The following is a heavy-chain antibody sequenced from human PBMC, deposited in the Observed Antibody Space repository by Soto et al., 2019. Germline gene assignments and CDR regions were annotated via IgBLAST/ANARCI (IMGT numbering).Heavy chain of an antibody. CDR2: ISRSGGGI. J-gene: IGHJ4*02. V-gene: IGHV3-23*01. CDR3: ARAVWEGFDY. D-gene: IGHD1-26*01. CDR1: GFTFSTYA. Sequence: EVQLLESGGNLVQPGGSLTLSCVASGFTFSTYAMHWVRQAPGKGLEWVSVISRSGGGINYADSVKGRFTISSDNSKNTLTLQMNSLRAEDTAIYYCARAVWEGFDYWGQGTLVTVSS.